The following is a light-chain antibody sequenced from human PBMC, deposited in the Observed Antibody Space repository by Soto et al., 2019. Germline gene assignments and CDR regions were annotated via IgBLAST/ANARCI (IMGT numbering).Light chain of an antibody. CDR1: QDIKNY. J-gene: IGKJ4*01. Sequence: DIQMTHSPSSLSASVGDRVTITCHASQDIKNYLNWYQQKSGKAPKLLIYDASDLETGVPSRFSGSGSGTDFTFTINSLQPEDIATYYCQQYDNLPLTFGGGTKVDI. V-gene: IGKV1-33*01. CDR2: DAS. CDR3: QQYDNLPLT.